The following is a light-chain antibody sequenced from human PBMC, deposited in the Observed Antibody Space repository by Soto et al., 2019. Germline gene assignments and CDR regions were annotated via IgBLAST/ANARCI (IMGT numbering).Light chain of an antibody. CDR3: AAWDDSLNGVV. CDR2: YDD. Sequence: QSVLTQPTSVSEAPRQRVTISCSGSSSNIGNNAVNWYQQLPGKAPKLLIYYDDLLPSGVSDRFSGSKSGTSASLAISGLQPEDEADYYCAAWDDSLNGVVFGGGTELTVL. V-gene: IGLV1-36*01. CDR1: SSNIGNNA. J-gene: IGLJ2*01.